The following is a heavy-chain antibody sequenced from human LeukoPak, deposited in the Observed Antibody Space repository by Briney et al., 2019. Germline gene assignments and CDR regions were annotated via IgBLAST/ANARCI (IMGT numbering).Heavy chain of an antibody. CDR2: INHSGST. V-gene: IGHV4-34*01. Sequence: SETLSLTCAVYGGSFSGYYWSWIRQPPGKGLEWIGEINHSGSTNYNPSLKSRVTISVDTSRNQFSLKLSSVTAADTAVYYCARGRIYWGQGTLVTVSS. CDR1: GGSFSGYY. CDR3: ARGRIY. J-gene: IGHJ4*02.